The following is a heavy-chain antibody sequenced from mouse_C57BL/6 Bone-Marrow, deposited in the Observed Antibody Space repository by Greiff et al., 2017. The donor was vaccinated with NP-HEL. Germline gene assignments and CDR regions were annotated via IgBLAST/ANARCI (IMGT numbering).Heavy chain of an antibody. Sequence: EVKLMESGGGLVQPGGSLSLSCAASGFTFTDYYMSWVRQPPGKALEWLGFIRNKANGYTTEYSASVKGRFTIYRDNSQSILYLQMNALRAEDSATYDCARLGYYGSSLYYYAMDYGGQGTSVTVSS. V-gene: IGHV7-3*01. D-gene: IGHD1-1*01. J-gene: IGHJ4*01. CDR2: IRNKANGYTT. CDR3: ARLGYYGSSLYYYAMDY. CDR1: GFTFTDYY.